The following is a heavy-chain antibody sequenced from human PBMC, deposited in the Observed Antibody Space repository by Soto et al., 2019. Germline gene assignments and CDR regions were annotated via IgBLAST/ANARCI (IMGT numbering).Heavy chain of an antibody. CDR1: GFTFSGDA. J-gene: IGHJ6*02. Sequence: GGSLRLSCAASGFTFSGDAMNWVRQAPGKGLEWVSSISTTSTYIYYADSVKGRSTISRDNANNSLHLQMNSLRAEDTAVYYCVRDYVMDVWGQGTTVTVSS. D-gene: IGHD3-10*02. V-gene: IGHV3-21*01. CDR2: ISTTSTYI. CDR3: VRDYVMDV.